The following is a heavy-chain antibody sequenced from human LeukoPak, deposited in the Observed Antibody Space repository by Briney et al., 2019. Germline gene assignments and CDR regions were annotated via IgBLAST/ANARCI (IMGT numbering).Heavy chain of an antibody. CDR2: ISSSGSTI. CDR3: AREEFSAALSYYYSYMDV. D-gene: IGHD2-2*01. Sequence: GGSLRLSCAASGFTFSDYYMSWIRQAPGKGLGWVSYISSSGSTIYYADSVKGRFTISRDNAKNSLYLQMNSLRAEDTAVYYCAREEFSAALSYYYSYMDVWGKGTTVTVSS. J-gene: IGHJ6*03. V-gene: IGHV3-11*04. CDR1: GFTFSDYY.